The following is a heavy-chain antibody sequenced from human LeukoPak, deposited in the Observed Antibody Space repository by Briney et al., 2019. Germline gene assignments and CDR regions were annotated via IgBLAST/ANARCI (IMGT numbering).Heavy chain of an antibody. J-gene: IGHJ6*02. CDR2: INPSGGGT. D-gene: IGHD2-21*01. Sequence: ASVKVSCKASGYTFTNYYIHWVRQAPGQGLEWMGIINPSGGGTSYAQKFQGRLTMTRDTPTSTVYMELTSLRSEDTAVYYCARERLVVVSAAVDYYYGMDVWGQGTTVIVSS. CDR1: GYTFTNYY. V-gene: IGHV1-46*01. CDR3: ARERLVVVSAAVDYYYGMDV.